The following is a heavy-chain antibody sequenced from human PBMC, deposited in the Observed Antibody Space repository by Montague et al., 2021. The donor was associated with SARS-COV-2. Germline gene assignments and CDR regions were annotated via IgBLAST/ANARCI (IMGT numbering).Heavy chain of an antibody. D-gene: IGHD3-16*01. V-gene: IGHV4-4*02. CDR2: IYYTGNT. Sequence: SETLSLTCAVSDGSISSPNWWNWVRQPPGKGLEWIGEIYYTGNTNYKPSLKSRVTIFIDKSKNHFSLQLSSVTAADTAVYYCARGGTYHYGMDVWGQGTPVAVSS. CDR3: ARGGTYHYGMDV. CDR1: DGSISSPNW. J-gene: IGHJ6*02.